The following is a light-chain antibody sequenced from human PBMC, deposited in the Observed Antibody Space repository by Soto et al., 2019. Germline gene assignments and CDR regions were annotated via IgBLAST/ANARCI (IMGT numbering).Light chain of an antibody. CDR1: QSLLYSNGYNY. CDR2: LGS. CDR3: MQGLQDLT. V-gene: IGKV2-28*01. J-gene: IGKJ5*01. Sequence: IVMTQSPLSQPVTPGEPASISCRSSQSLLYSNGYNYLDWYLQRPGQSPQLLIYLGSNRAPGVPDRFSGSGSGTDFTLKISRVEAEDVGVYYCMQGLQDLTFGQGTRLEIQ.